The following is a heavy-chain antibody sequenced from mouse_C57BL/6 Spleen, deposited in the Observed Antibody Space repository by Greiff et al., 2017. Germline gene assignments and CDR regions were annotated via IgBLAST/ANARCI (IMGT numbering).Heavy chain of an antibody. CDR2: IRSKSNNYAT. D-gene: IGHD1-1*01. J-gene: IGHJ1*03. V-gene: IGHV10-1*01. Sequence: EVKLVESGGGLVQPKGSLKLSCAASGFSFNTYAMNWVRQAPGKGLEWVARIRSKSNNYATYYADSVKDRFTISRDDSESMLYLQMNNLKTEDTAMYYCVRDFITTVETRYFDVWGTGTTVTVSS. CDR1: GFSFNTYA. CDR3: VRDFITTVETRYFDV.